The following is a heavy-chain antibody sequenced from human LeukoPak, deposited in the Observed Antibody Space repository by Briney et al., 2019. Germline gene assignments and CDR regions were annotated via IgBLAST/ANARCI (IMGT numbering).Heavy chain of an antibody. D-gene: IGHD3-22*01. Sequence: ASVKVSFKSSGYTFTSYGISWVRQAPGQGLEWMGWISAYNGNTNYAQKLQGRVTMTTDTSTSTAYMELRSLRSDDTAVYYCAGDRQMIASDYFDYWGQGTLVTVSS. J-gene: IGHJ4*02. CDR3: AGDRQMIASDYFDY. CDR2: ISAYNGNT. V-gene: IGHV1-18*01. CDR1: GYTFTSYG.